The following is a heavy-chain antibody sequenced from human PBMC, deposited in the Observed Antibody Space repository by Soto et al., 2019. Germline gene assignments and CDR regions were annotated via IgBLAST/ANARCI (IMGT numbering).Heavy chain of an antibody. J-gene: IGHJ6*02. CDR1: GYSFTSYW. CDR3: ASHGYSGYDYASYYYYGMDV. Sequence: GESLKISCKGSGYSFTSYWIGWVRQMPGKGLEWMGIIYPGDSDTRYSPSFQGQVTISADKSISTAYLQWSSLKASDTAMYYCASHGYSGYDYASYYYYGMDVWGQGTTVTVSS. CDR2: IYPGDSDT. V-gene: IGHV5-51*01. D-gene: IGHD5-12*01.